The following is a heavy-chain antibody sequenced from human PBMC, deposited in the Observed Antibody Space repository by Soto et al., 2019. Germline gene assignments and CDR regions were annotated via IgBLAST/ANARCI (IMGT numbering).Heavy chain of an antibody. J-gene: IGHJ4*02. CDR2: ISGSGGST. V-gene: IGHV3-23*01. CDR3: AKDQGSSWYEIDY. Sequence: GGSRRLSCAASGGTFSKYAVTGGRQAPGKGLEWVSTISGSGGSTYYADSVKGRFTISRDNSKNTLYLQMNSLRAEDTAVYYCAKDQGSSWYEIDYWGQGTLVTVSS. D-gene: IGHD6-13*01. CDR1: GGTFSKYA.